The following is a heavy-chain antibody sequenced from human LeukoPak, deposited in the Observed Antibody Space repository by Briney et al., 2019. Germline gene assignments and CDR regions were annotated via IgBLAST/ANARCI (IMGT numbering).Heavy chain of an antibody. CDR2: MYQSGSS. CDR3: ARNTVIRGVIINWFDP. V-gene: IGHV4-38-2*01. CDR1: GYSISSGYY. D-gene: IGHD3-10*01. Sequence: SETLSLTCAVSGYSISSGYYWGWIRQPPGKGLEWIGSMYQSGSSYYNPSLKSRVTISVDTSKNQFSLKLRSVTAADTAVYYCARNTVIRGVIINWFDPWGQGTLVTVSS. J-gene: IGHJ5*02.